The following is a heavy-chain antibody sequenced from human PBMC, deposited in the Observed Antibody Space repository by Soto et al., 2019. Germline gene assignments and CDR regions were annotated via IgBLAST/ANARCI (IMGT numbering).Heavy chain of an antibody. CDR2: IYYSGST. V-gene: IGHV4-39*01. CDR3: ARLSGPLWMHTGWFDP. Sequence: PSETLSLTCTVSGGSISSSSYYWGWIRQPPGKGLEWIGSIYYSGSTYYNPSLKSRVTISVDTSKNQFSLKLSSVTAADTAVYYCARLSGPLWMHTGWFDPWGQGTLVTVSS. D-gene: IGHD1-1*01. CDR1: GGSISSSSYY. J-gene: IGHJ5*02.